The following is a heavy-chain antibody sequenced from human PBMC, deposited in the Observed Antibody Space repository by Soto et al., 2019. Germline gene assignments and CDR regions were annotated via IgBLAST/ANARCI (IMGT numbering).Heavy chain of an antibody. CDR1: GYSFTSYL. D-gene: IGHD6-6*01. Sequence: PGESLKISCKGSGYSFTSYLISWVRQMHGKGLEWMGRIDPSDSYTNYSPSFQGHVTISADKSISTAYLQWSSLKASDTAMYYCARPNSSSSDYYYYYGMDVWGQGTTVTVSS. CDR3: ARPNSSSSDYYYYYGMDV. J-gene: IGHJ6*02. CDR2: IDPSDSYT. V-gene: IGHV5-10-1*01.